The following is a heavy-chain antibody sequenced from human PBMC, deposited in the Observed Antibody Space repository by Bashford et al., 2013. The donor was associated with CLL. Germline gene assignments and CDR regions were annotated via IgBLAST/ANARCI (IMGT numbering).Heavy chain of an antibody. CDR2: INHSGST. CDR3: ARGPMIVVVINPGEPYYYYYYGMDV. CDR1: GGSFSGYY. Sequence: SETLSLTCAVYGGSFSGYYWSWIRQPPGKGLEWIGEINHSGSTNXNPSLKSRVTISVDTSKNQFSLKLSSVTAADTAVYYCARGPMIVVVINPGEPYYYYYYGMDVWGQGTTVTVSS. V-gene: IGHV4-34*01. D-gene: IGHD3-22*01. J-gene: IGHJ6*02.